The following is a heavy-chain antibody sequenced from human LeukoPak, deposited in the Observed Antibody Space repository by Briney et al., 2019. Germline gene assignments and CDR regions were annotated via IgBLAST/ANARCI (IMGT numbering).Heavy chain of an antibody. Sequence: NPGGSLRLSCAASGFTFSSYSMNWVRQAPGKGLGWVSSISSSSSYIYYADSVKGRFTISRDNAKNSLYLQMNSLRAEDTAVYYCARGFAYGDDWFDPWGQGTLVTVSS. D-gene: IGHD4-17*01. CDR2: ISSSSSYI. J-gene: IGHJ5*02. CDR3: ARGFAYGDDWFDP. CDR1: GFTFSSYS. V-gene: IGHV3-21*01.